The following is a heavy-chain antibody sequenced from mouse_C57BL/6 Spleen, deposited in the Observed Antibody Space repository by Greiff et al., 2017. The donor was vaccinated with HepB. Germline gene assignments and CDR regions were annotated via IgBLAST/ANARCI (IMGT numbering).Heavy chain of an antibody. CDR2: ISSGGSYT. V-gene: IGHV5-6*01. CDR3: ARLGDAMDY. Sequence: EVQGVESGGDLVKPGGSLKLSCAASGFTFSSYGMSWVRQTPDKRLEWVATISSGGSYTYYPDSVKGRFTISRDNAKNTLYLQMSSLKSEDTAMYYCARLGDAMDYWGQGTSVTVSS. CDR1: GFTFSSYG. J-gene: IGHJ4*01. D-gene: IGHD3-3*01.